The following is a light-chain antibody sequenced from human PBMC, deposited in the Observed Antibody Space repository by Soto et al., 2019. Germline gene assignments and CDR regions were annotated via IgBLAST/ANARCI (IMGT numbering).Light chain of an antibody. CDR3: HQANSLPLT. CDR1: QGISSW. CDR2: AAY. V-gene: IGKV1-12*01. Sequence: DIQMTQSPSSVSASVGDRVTITCRASQGISSWLAWYQQKAGKAPKLLIYAAYSLQSGVPSRFSGSGSPRDVTLTTSRLQSEDFAPCHYHQANSLPLTFGEGTKVEI. J-gene: IGKJ4*01.